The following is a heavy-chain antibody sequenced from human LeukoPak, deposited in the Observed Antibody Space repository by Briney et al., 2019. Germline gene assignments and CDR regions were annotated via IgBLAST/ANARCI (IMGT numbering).Heavy chain of an antibody. CDR1: GFTFSNYG. Sequence: ARSLTLSCAASGFTFSNYGMHWVWQAPTTGRGWVGVISLYGRNKDSAVSVKGRLTISRDNSKTTLYLQMTSPRAEDTAAYYCVEGRPGGTQLPSWAPYYFDYWGQGTLVTVSS. CDR2: ISLYGRNK. J-gene: IGHJ4*02. V-gene: IGHV3-30*03. D-gene: IGHD5-18*01. CDR3: VEGRPGGTQLPSWAPYYFDY.